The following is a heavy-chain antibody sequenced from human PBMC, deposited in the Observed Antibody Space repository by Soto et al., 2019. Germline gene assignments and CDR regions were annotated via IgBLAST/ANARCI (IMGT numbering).Heavy chain of an antibody. Sequence: PGGSLRLSCAASGFTFSSYSMSWVRQAPGKGLEWVSAISGSGGSTSYADSVKGRFTISRDNAKNTLYLQMNSLRAEDTAVYYCARDQMVRDYYYYGMDVWGQGTTVTVSS. CDR1: GFTFSSYS. D-gene: IGHD3-10*01. V-gene: IGHV3-23*01. CDR2: ISGSGGST. CDR3: ARDQMVRDYYYYGMDV. J-gene: IGHJ6*02.